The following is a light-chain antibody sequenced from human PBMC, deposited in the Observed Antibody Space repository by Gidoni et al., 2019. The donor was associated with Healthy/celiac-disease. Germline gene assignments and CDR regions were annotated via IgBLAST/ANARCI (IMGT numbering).Light chain of an antibody. Sequence: DIQMNQSPSTLSASVGDRVTITCRASQSISSWLAWYQQKPGKAPKLLIYDASSLESGVPSRFSGSGSGTEFTLTISSLQPDDFATYYCQQYNSYSPTFXQXTKVEIK. CDR1: QSISSW. V-gene: IGKV1-5*01. CDR3: QQYNSYSPT. CDR2: DAS. J-gene: IGKJ1*01.